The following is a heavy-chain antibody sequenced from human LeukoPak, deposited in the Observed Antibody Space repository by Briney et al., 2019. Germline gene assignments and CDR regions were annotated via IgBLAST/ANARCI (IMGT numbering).Heavy chain of an antibody. CDR2: VSPPGGGT. V-gene: IGHV3-23*01. CDR3: ARDRGATVTTSDQCPFLYY. Sequence: GGTLRLSCAASGFTFSNHGMNWVRQAPGKGLEWLSGVSPPGGGTYYADSVKGRFTISRDNSKNTLYLQMNSLRAEDTAVYYCARDRGATVTTSDQCPFLYYWGQGTLVTVSS. D-gene: IGHD4-17*01. J-gene: IGHJ4*02. CDR1: GFTFSNHG.